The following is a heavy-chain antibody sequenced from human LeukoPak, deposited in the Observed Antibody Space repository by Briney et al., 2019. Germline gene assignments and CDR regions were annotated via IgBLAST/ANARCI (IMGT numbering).Heavy chain of an antibody. Sequence: ASVKVSCKASGYTFTNYYMHWVRHAPGQGLEWMGIIRPSGGGTGHAQKFQGRVTMTTDTSTNTVYLELNSLRSEDTAIYYCARITSNDGFDIWGQGTMVTVSS. CDR3: ARITSNDGFDI. V-gene: IGHV1-46*01. CDR1: GYTFTNYY. CDR2: IRPSGGGT. J-gene: IGHJ3*02. D-gene: IGHD1-20*01.